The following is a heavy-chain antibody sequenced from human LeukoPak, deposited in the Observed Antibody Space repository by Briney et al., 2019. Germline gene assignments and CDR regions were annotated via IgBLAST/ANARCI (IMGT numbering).Heavy chain of an antibody. CDR2: FNPEDGET. D-gene: IGHD6-19*01. CDR3: ATDRVRLGLGIPVPGREIGALEM. CDR1: GYTLTELG. Sequence: ASVKVSCKVSGYTLTELGMHWVRQTPARGLELMGGFNPEDGETVYAETCQDRVTMTEDTSTDTAYMELSSLRSEDTAVYYCATDRVRLGLGIPVPGREIGALEMWGQGTMVTVSS. J-gene: IGHJ3*02. V-gene: IGHV1-24*01.